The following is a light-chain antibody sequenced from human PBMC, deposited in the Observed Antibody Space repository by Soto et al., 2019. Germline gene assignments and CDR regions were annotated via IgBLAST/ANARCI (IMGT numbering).Light chain of an antibody. CDR1: SSDVGGYNY. CDR2: DVS. CDR3: GSYTTCTPRQIV. V-gene: IGLV2-14*03. Sequence: QSALTQPASVSGSPGQSITISCTGTSSDVGGYNYVSWYQHHPGKAPKLMIFDVSNRPSGVSNRFSGSKSGNTASLTISGLQPEDEVVYYCGSYTTCTPRQIVFGPGTMFTVL. J-gene: IGLJ1*01.